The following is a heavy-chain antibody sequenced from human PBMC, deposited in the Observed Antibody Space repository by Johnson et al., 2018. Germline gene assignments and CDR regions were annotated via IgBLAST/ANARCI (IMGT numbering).Heavy chain of an antibody. D-gene: IGHD6-19*01. Sequence: VQLVQSGAEVKKPGESLKISCKGSGYSFTSYWIGWVRQMPGKGLEWMGIIYPGDSDTRYSPSFHGQVTIAADKSISTAYLQWSSLKASDTAMYSCARSQAIAVAAGDAFDIWGQGTMVTVSS. J-gene: IGHJ3*02. CDR2: IYPGDSDT. CDR3: ARSQAIAVAAGDAFDI. V-gene: IGHV5-51*03. CDR1: GYSFTSYW.